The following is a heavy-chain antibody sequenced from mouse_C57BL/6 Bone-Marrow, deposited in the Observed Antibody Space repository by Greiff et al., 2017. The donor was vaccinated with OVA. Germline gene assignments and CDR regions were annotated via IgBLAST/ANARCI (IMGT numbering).Heavy chain of an antibody. J-gene: IGHJ3*01. D-gene: IGHD5-1*01. Sequence: VQLQQSGPELVKPGASVKISCKASGYAFSSSWMNWVKQRPGKGLEWIGRIYPGDGDTNYNGKFKGKATLTADKSSSTAYMQHSSLTSEDSTVYFCARPTYLLFADWGQGTLVTVSA. CDR3: ARPTYLLFAD. CDR1: GYAFSSSW. CDR2: IYPGDGDT. V-gene: IGHV1-82*01.